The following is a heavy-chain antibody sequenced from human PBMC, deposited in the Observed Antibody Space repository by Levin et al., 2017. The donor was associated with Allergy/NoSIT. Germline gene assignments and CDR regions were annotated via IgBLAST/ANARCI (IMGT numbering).Heavy chain of an antibody. V-gene: IGHV3-74*01. CDR2: INSDGSTT. D-gene: IGHD3-16*01. CDR3: ARDPNFGAYSYYMDV. J-gene: IGHJ6*03. Sequence: GESLKISCAASGFTFSSYWMHWVRQAPGKGLVWVSRINSDGSTTSYADSVKGRFTISRDNAKNTLYLQVNSLRAEDTAVYYCARDPNFGAYSYYMDVWGKGTMVTVSS. CDR1: GFTFSSYW.